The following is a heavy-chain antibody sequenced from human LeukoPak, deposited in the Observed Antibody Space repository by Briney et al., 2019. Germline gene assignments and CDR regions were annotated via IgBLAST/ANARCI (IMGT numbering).Heavy chain of an antibody. J-gene: IGHJ5*02. CDR3: ARDLGDSGWFDP. CDR1: GFTFSSYS. CDR2: ISSSSSYI. D-gene: IGHD4-17*01. V-gene: IGHV3-21*01. Sequence: PGESLRLSCAASGFTFSSYSMNWVRQAPGKGLEWVSSISSSSSYIYYADSVKGRFTISRDNAKNSLYLQMNSLRAEDTAVYYCARDLGDSGWFDPWGQGTLVTVSS.